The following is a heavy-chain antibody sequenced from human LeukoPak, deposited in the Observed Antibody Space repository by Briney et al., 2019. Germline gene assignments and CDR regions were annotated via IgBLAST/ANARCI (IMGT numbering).Heavy chain of an antibody. Sequence: GGSLRPSCAASGFTFSNYWMTWVRQAPGKGLGWVANINQGGSAKNHVDSVKGRFTISRDDAKNSVFLQMNSLRAEDTAVYYCGRGEGFLVDHWGQGTLVTVSS. CDR3: GRGEGFLVDH. J-gene: IGHJ4*02. CDR2: INQGGSAK. D-gene: IGHD3-3*01. CDR1: GFTFSNYW. V-gene: IGHV3-7*01.